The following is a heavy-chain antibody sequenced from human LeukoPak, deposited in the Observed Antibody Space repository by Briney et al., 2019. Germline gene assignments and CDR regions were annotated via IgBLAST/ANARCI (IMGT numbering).Heavy chain of an antibody. J-gene: IGHJ4*02. V-gene: IGHV3-21*01. CDR3: ARDPDYGDYVYFDY. D-gene: IGHD4-17*01. CDR2: ISSSSSYI. CDR1: GFTVSSNY. Sequence: TGGSLRLSCAASGFTVSSNYMSWVRQAPGKGLEWVSSISSSSSYIYYADSVKGRFTISRDNAKNSLYLQMNSLRAEDTAVYYCARDPDYGDYVYFDYWGQGTLVTVSS.